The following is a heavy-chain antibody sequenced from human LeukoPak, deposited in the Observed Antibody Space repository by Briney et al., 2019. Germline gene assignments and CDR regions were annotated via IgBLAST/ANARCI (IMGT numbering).Heavy chain of an antibody. CDR3: ARDFYGDFSKFDY. CDR2: IWFDGSNK. V-gene: IGHV3-33*01. CDR1: GFTFSIYG. D-gene: IGHD4-17*01. J-gene: IGHJ4*02. Sequence: GGSLRLSCAASGFTFSIYGMHWVRQAPGKGLEWVAVIWFDGSNKDYGDSVKGRFTISRDNSKNTVYLQMNSLRAEDTAVYYCARDFYGDFSKFDYWGQGTLVTVSS.